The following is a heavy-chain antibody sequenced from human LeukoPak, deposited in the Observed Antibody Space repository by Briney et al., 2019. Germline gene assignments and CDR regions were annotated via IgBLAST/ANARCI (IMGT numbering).Heavy chain of an antibody. CDR3: TSWGDTTAEYFQR. V-gene: IGHV3-7*01. CDR2: INPDGRDT. J-gene: IGHJ1*01. CDR1: GFTFNRCW. D-gene: IGHD2-21*02. Sequence: GGSLRLSCVVSGFTFNRCWMNWVRQAPGKGLEWVAHINPDGRDTYYVDSVKGRFTISRDNAQNSMYLQMDSLRVEDTAVYYCTSWGDTTAEYFQRWGQGTLVTVSS.